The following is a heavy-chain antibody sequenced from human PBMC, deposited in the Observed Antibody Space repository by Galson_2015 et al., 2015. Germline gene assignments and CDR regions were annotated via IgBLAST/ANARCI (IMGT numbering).Heavy chain of an antibody. CDR3: TTVPLGYCSGGSCYLDY. CDR2: IKSKTDGGTT. CDR1: GFTFSNAW. Sequence: SLRFACAASGFTFSNAWMSWVRQAPGKGLEWVGRIKSKTDGGTTDYAAPVKGRFTISRDDSKHTLYLQMNSLKTEDTAVYYCTTVPLGYCSGGSCYLDYWGQGTLVTVSS. J-gene: IGHJ4*02. D-gene: IGHD2-15*01. V-gene: IGHV3-15*01.